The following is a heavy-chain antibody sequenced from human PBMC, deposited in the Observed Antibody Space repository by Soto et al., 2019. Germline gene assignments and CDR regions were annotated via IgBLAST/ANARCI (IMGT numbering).Heavy chain of an antibody. D-gene: IGHD3-3*01. CDR3: ARSAYDFWSGYYRVYYYGMDV. J-gene: IGHJ6*02. Sequence: LSLTCAVYGGSFSGYYWSWIRQPPGKWLECIGEINHSGSTNYNPSLKSRVTISVDTSKNQFSLKLSSVTAADTAVYYCARSAYDFWSGYYRVYYYGMDVWGQGTTVTVSS. CDR1: GGSFSGYY. V-gene: IGHV4-34*01. CDR2: INHSGST.